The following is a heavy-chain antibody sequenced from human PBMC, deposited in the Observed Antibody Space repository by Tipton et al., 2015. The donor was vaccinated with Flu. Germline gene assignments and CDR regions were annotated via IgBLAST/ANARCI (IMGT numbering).Heavy chain of an antibody. J-gene: IGHJ4*02. CDR1: GGSMSSFY. CDR2: RYVSGST. CDR3: ARGSGSGTDVTFYF. D-gene: IGHD3-10*01. Sequence: LRLSCTVSGGSMSSFYWTWIRQPAGKGLEWIGRRYVSGSTKYNPSLKSRVTMSVDTSKNQFSLKLSSVTAADTAVYYCARGSGSGTDVTFYFWGQGTLVPVSS. V-gene: IGHV4-4*07.